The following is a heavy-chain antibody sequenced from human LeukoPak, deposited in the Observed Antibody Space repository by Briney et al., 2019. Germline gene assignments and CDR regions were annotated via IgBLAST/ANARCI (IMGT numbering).Heavy chain of an antibody. CDR3: ARLRYFDWAIDY. D-gene: IGHD3-9*01. CDR2: IYHSGST. J-gene: IGHJ4*02. V-gene: IGHV4-30-2*01. Sequence: SETLSLTCAVSSGSISSGGYSWSWIRQPPGKGLEWIGYIYHSGSTYHNPSLKSRVTISVDRSKNQFSLKLSSVTAADTAVYYCARLRYFDWAIDYWGQGTLVTVSS. CDR1: SGSISSGGYS.